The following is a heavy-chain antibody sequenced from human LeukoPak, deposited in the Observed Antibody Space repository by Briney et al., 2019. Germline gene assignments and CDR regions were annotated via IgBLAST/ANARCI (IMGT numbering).Heavy chain of an antibody. Sequence: RGESLKISCKGSGYSFATHWIAWVRQVPGKGLEWIGVICPVDSDTRYSPSFQGQVTISVDKSTSTAYLQWSSLKASDTAMYYCARTNYYETSGWASGLSPFDMWGRGTMVTVSS. CDR1: GYSFATHW. CDR2: ICPVDSDT. D-gene: IGHD3-22*01. J-gene: IGHJ3*02. CDR3: ARTNYYETSGWASGLSPFDM. V-gene: IGHV5-51*01.